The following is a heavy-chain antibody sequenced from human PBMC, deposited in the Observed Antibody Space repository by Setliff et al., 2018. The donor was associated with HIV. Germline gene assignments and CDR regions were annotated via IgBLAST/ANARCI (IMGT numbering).Heavy chain of an antibody. V-gene: IGHV4-4*08. CDR1: GGSINNYQ. CDR3: ARGYGAAGGGY. CDR2: IYTSGSS. D-gene: IGHD6-25*01. J-gene: IGHJ4*02. Sequence: PSETLSLTCTVSGVSGGSINNYQWSWIRQPPGKGLEWIGYIYTSGSSNYNPSLKSRVTISGDTSKNLFSLKLSSVTAADTAVYYCARGYGAAGGGYWGQGTLVTVSS.